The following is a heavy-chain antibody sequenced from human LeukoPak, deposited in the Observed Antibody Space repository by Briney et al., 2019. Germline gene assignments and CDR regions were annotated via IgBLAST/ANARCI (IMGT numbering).Heavy chain of an antibody. CDR1: GGSISSYY. CDR2: IYSSGST. J-gene: IGHJ4*02. CDR3: ARGRRGHPHYCSSTSCYRTDFDY. Sequence: PSETLSLTCTVSGGSISSYYWSWIRQPAGKGLEWIGLIYSSGSTRYNPSLKSRVAMSVDTSKNQFSLKLSSVTAADTAVYYCARGRRGHPHYCSSTSCYRTDFDYWGQGTLVTVSS. V-gene: IGHV4-4*07. D-gene: IGHD2-2*02.